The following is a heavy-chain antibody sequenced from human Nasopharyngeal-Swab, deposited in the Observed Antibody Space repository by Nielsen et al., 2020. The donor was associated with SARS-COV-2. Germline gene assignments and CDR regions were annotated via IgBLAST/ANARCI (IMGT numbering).Heavy chain of an antibody. V-gene: IGHV1-46*01. J-gene: IGHJ4*02. Sequence: WVRQAPGQRLEWSGIINPSGGSATYAQRFQGKATMTRDTSTSTVFMELSSLKSEDTAVYYCARDRYGSGSFLGYWGQGTLVTVSS. CDR3: ARDRYGSGSFLGY. D-gene: IGHD3-10*01. CDR2: INPSGGSA.